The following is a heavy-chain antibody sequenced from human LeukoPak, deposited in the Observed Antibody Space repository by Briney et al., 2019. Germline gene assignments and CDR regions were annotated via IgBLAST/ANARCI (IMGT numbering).Heavy chain of an antibody. J-gene: IGHJ6*03. CDR1: GYTFTGYF. V-gene: IGHV1-2*02. CDR3: ARVGSDYYYYYMDV. D-gene: IGHD3-10*01. CDR2: INPNTGGT. Sequence: APVKVSCKASGYTFTGYFVHWVRQAPGQGLQWMGWINPNTGGTNYAQKFQGRVTMTRDTSISTAYMELSRLRSEDTAVYYCARVGSDYYYYYMDVWGKGTTVTISS.